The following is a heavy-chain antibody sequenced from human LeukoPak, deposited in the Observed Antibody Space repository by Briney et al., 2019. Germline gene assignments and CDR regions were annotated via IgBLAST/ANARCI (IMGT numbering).Heavy chain of an antibody. Sequence: GESLKISCKGSGYSFTNYWIGWVRQMPGKGLEWMGIIYPGDSDTRYSPSFQGQVTISADKSISTAYLQWSSLKASDTAMYYCARIPFYDSSGYYYPDFDYWGQGTLVTVSS. CDR1: GYSFTNYW. CDR3: ARIPFYDSSGYYYPDFDY. D-gene: IGHD3-22*01. J-gene: IGHJ4*02. V-gene: IGHV5-51*01. CDR2: IYPGDSDT.